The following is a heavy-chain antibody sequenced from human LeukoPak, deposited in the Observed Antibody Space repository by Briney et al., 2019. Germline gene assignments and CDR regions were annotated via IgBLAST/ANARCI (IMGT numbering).Heavy chain of an antibody. CDR1: GGSTSVYY. CDR2: IYYSGST. Sequence: PSETLSLTCTVSGGSTSVYYWSWIRQPPGKGLEWIGHIYYSGSTNYNPSLKSRVTISLDTSKNQFSLKLNSLTAADTAVYYCARGLGYSYGPGIRRAAEFTYWGQGTLVTVSS. J-gene: IGHJ4*02. V-gene: IGHV4-59*01. CDR3: ARGLGYSYGPGIRRAAEFTY. D-gene: IGHD5-18*01.